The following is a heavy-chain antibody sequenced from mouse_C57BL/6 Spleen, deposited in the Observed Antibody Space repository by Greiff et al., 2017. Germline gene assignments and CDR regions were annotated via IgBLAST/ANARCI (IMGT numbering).Heavy chain of an antibody. D-gene: IGHD2-5*01. Sequence: VQLQQPGAELVKPGASVKLSCKASGYTFTSYWMQWVKQRPGQGLEWIGEIDPSDSYTNYNQKFKGKATLTVDTSSSTAYMQLSSLTSEDSAVYYCARWRYSNYVAMDYWGQGTSVTVSS. CDR1: GYTFTSYW. J-gene: IGHJ4*01. CDR2: IDPSDSYT. CDR3: ARWRYSNYVAMDY. V-gene: IGHV1-50*01.